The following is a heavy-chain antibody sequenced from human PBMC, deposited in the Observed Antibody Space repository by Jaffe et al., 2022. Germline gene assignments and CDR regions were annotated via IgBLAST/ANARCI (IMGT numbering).Heavy chain of an antibody. V-gene: IGHV3-30*02. CDR2: IRYDGSNK. CDR3: AKEMGVVTAILSDFDY. CDR1: GFTFSSYG. D-gene: IGHD2-21*02. Sequence: QVQLVESGGGVVQPGGSLRLSCAASGFTFSSYGMHWVRQAPGKGLEWVAFIRYDGSNKYYADSVKGRFTISRDNSKNTLYLQMNSLRAEDTAVYYCAKEMGVVTAILSDFDYWGQGTLVTVSS. J-gene: IGHJ4*02.